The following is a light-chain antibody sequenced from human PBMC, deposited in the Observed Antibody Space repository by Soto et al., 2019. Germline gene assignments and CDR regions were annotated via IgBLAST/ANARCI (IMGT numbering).Light chain of an antibody. CDR3: CSYAGSDTYV. CDR2: DVT. J-gene: IGLJ1*01. V-gene: IGLV2-11*01. CDR1: SSDVGGYNY. Sequence: QSVLTQPRSVSGSPGQSVTISCTGTSSDVGGYNYVSWYQHHPGKAPKLMIYDVTKRPSGVRDRFSASKSGNTASLTISGLQAEDEADYYCCSYAGSDTYVFGTGTKLTVL.